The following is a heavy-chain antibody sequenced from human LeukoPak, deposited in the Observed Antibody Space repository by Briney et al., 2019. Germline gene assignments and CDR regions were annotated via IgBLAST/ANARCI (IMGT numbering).Heavy chain of an antibody. V-gene: IGHV4-34*01. D-gene: IGHD1-1*01. J-gene: IGHJ5*02. CDR2: INHSGST. CDR3: ARGLWYNWNDDSPRRFDP. Sequence: SETLSLTCAVYGGSFSGYYWSWIRQPPGKGLEWIGEINHSGSTNYNPPLKSRVTISVDTSKNQFSLKLSSVTAADTAVYYCARGLWYNWNDDSPRRFDPWGQGTLVTVSS. CDR1: GGSFSGYY.